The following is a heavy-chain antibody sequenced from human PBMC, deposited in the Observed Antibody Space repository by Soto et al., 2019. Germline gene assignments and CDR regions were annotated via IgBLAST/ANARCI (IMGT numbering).Heavy chain of an antibody. Sequence: EVQLVESGGGLEQPGGSLRLSCVASGFTFSIYSMNWVRQAPGKGLEWVSYISSSSSTIYYADSVKGRFTISRDNAKSSLYLQMNSLRAEDTAVYYCASQNFCTSSSCLNWGQGTLVTVSS. V-gene: IGHV3-48*01. CDR1: GFTFSIYS. CDR2: ISSSSSTI. D-gene: IGHD2-2*01. J-gene: IGHJ4*02. CDR3: ASQNFCTSSSCLN.